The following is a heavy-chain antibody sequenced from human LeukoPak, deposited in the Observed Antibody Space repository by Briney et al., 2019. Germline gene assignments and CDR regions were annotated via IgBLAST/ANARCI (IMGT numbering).Heavy chain of an antibody. D-gene: IGHD1-26*01. CDR1: GYTFTSYG. CDR2: ISAYNGNT. CDR3: ASEGFSGSSYYYYYYMDV. J-gene: IGHJ6*03. V-gene: IGHV1-18*01. Sequence: ASVKVSCKASGYTFTSYGISWVRQAPGQGLEWMGWISAYNGNTNYAQKLQGRVTMTTDTSTSTAYMELRSLRSDDTAVYYCASEGFSGSSYYYYYYMDVWGKGTTVTVSS.